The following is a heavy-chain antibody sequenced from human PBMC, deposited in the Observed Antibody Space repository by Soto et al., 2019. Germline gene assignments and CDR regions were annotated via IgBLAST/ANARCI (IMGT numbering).Heavy chain of an antibody. CDR1: GGSLGGYH. J-gene: IGHJ5*02. Sequence: SETLSLTCAVYGGSLGGYHWSWIRQSPGKGLEWIGEINESGGTNYSPSLKSRVTISVDTSKNQFSLTLNSVTAADTAVYYCAREGYSYGYSSWFDPWGQGTLVTVSS. V-gene: IGHV4-34*01. CDR2: INESGGT. D-gene: IGHD5-18*01. CDR3: AREGYSYGYSSWFDP.